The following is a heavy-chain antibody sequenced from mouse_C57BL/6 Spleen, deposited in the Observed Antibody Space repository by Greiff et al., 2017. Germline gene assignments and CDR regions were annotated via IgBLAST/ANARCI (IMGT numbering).Heavy chain of an antibody. CDR3: ARRAVARYFDV. J-gene: IGHJ1*03. D-gene: IGHD1-1*01. CDR1: GYTFTSYW. CDR2: IDPSDSYT. Sequence: QVQLQQPGAELVRPGTSVKLSCKASGYTFTSYWMHWVKQRPGQGLEWIGVIDPSDSYTNYNQKFKGKATLTVDTSSSTAYMQLSSLTSEDSAVYYWARRAVARYFDVWGTGTTVTVSS. V-gene: IGHV1-59*01.